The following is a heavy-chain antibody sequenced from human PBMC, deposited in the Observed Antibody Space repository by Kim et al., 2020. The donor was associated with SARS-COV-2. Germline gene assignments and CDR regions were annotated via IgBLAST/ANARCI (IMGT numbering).Heavy chain of an antibody. J-gene: IGHJ6*01. Sequence: GGSLRLSCTMSGFTFTDHAMSWVRQAPGKGLEWVSMIEGSGGATYYVDSVKGRFTMSRDDSKNSLYLQMSGLRADDTAAYYCLDV. CDR3: LDV. CDR2: IEGSGGAT. V-gene: IGHV3-23*01. CDR1: GFTFTDHA.